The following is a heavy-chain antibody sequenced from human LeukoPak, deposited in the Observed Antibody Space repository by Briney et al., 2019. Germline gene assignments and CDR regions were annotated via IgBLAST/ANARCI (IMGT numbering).Heavy chain of an antibody. CDR2: ISGSGGST. Sequence: GESLRLSCAASGFTFSSYAMSWVRQAPGKGLEWVSAISGSGGSTYYADSVKGRFTISRDNSKNTLYLQMNSLRAEDTAVYYCAKATLSSGWYPYYFDYWGQGTLVTVSS. CDR1: GFTFSSYA. J-gene: IGHJ4*02. V-gene: IGHV3-23*01. CDR3: AKATLSSGWYPYYFDY. D-gene: IGHD6-19*01.